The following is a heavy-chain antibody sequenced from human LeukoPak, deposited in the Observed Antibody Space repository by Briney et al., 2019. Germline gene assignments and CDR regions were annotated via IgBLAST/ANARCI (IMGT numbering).Heavy chain of an antibody. V-gene: IGHV3-48*02. CDR2: ISSGSSTI. J-gene: IGHJ4*02. CDR1: GFTFGDHI. CDR3: ARDPPADY. Sequence: GGSLRLSCAASGFTFGDHIMNWVRQAPGKGLEWVSYISSGSSTIYYADSVKGRFTISRDNAKNSLYLQMNSLRDEDTAVYYCARDPPADYWGQGTLVTVSS.